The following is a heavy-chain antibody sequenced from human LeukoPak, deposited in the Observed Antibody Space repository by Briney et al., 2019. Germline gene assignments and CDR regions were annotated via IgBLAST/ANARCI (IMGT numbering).Heavy chain of an antibody. V-gene: IGHV4-59*01. D-gene: IGHD6-6*01. CDR2: IYYSGST. CDR3: ARVVAARTYYMDV. Sequence: SETLSLTCTVSGGSISSYYWSWIRQPPGKGLEWIGYIYYSGSTNYNPSLKSRVPISVGTSKNQFSLKLSSVAAADTAVYYCARVVAARTYYMDVWGKGTTVTVSS. J-gene: IGHJ6*03. CDR1: GGSISSYY.